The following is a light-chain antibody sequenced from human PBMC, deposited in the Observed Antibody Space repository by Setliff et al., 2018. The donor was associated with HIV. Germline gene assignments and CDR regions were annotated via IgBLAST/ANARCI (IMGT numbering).Light chain of an antibody. Sequence: QSVLAQPRSVSGSPGQSVTISCTGTSNDVGDYNYVSWYQQLPGKAPKLLIFDVDKRPSGVPDRFSGSKSANTASLTISGLQTEDEADYYCCSFAGSYTSLDVFGGGTKVTVL. CDR1: SNDVGDYNY. J-gene: IGLJ1*01. CDR3: CSFAGSYTSLDV. V-gene: IGLV2-11*01. CDR2: DVD.